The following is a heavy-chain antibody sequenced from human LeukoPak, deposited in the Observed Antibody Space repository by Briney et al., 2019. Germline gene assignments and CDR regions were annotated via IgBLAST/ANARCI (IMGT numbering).Heavy chain of an antibody. D-gene: IGHD2-2*01. CDR1: GFTFSSFA. J-gene: IGHJ4*02. CDR2: ISDSGGSA. CDR3: AKSHSVVRRGYFDY. Sequence: GGSLRLSCAASGFTFSSFAMSWVRQAPGKGLEWLSTISDSGGSAYYADSVRGRFTISRDNSKDTLYVQMNSLRAEDAAVYYCAKSHSVVRRGYFDYWGQGALVTVSS. V-gene: IGHV3-23*01.